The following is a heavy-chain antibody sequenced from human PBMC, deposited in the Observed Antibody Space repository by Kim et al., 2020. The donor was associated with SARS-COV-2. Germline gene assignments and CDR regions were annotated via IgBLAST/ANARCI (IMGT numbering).Heavy chain of an antibody. CDR2: INHSGST. CDR1: GGSFSGYY. J-gene: IGHJ4*02. Sequence: SETLSLTCAVYGGSFSGYYWSWIRQPPGKGLEWIGEINHSGSTNYNPSLKSRVTISVDTSKNQFSLKLSSVTAADTAVYYCARGAMAVVGATTYDYWGQG. D-gene: IGHD1-26*01. V-gene: IGHV4-34*01. CDR3: ARGAMAVVGATTYDY.